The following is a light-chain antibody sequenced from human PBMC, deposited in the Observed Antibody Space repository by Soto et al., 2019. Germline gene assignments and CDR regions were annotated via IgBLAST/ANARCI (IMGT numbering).Light chain of an antibody. CDR1: QSVSSN. CDR2: GAS. J-gene: IGKJ5*01. Sequence: EIVLTQSPGTLSLSPGERATLSCRASQSVSSNLAWYQQKPGQAPRLLIYGASTRATGIPARFSGSGSGTEFTLTIRSLQSEDFAVYYCQQYNNWPPITVGQGTRLEIK. V-gene: IGKV3-15*01. CDR3: QQYNNWPPIT.